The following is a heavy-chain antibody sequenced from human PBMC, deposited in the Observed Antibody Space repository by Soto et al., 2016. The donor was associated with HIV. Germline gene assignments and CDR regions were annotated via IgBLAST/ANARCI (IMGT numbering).Heavy chain of an antibody. CDR3: ASPPGADRGVGYYYYGMDV. CDR1: GFTVSSNY. CDR2: IYSGGST. Sequence: EVQLVESGGGLVQPGGSLRLSCAASGFTVSSNYMSWVRQAPGKGLEWVSVIYSGGSTYYADSVKGRFTISRDNSKNTLYLQMNSLRAEDTAVYYCASPPGADRGVGYYYYGMDVWGQGTTVTVSS. D-gene: IGHD3-10*01. V-gene: IGHV3-66*01. J-gene: IGHJ6*02.